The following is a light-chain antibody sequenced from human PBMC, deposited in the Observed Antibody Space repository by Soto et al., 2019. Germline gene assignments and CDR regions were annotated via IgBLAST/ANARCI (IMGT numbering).Light chain of an antibody. CDR2: AAS. J-gene: IGKJ4*01. Sequence: AIQMTQSPSSLSASVGDRVTITCRATQALRADLGWYQQKPGKAPKLLIYAASSLQREVPSRVSGSGSGTDFTLTISSLQPEDVATYFCLHDHGFPLTFGGGTKVEIK. CDR1: QALRAD. CDR3: LHDHGFPLT. V-gene: IGKV1-6*01.